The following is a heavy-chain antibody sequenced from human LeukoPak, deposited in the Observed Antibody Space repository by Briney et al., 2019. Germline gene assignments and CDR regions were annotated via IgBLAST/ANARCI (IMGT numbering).Heavy chain of an antibody. D-gene: IGHD6-13*01. CDR1: GFTFSSYA. CDR2: ISYDGSNK. V-gene: IGHV3-30-3*01. Sequence: PGRSLRLSCAASGFTFSSYAMHWVRQAPGKGLEWVAVISYDGSNKYYADSVKGRFTISRDNPKNTLYLQMNSLRAEDTAVYYCARGASSLPPDYYYYGMDVWGQGTTVTVSS. J-gene: IGHJ6*02. CDR3: ARGASSLPPDYYYYGMDV.